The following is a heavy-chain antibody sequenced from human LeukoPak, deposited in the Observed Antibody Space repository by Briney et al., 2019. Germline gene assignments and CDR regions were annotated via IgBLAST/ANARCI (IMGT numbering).Heavy chain of an antibody. CDR3: AKELNWNRGNDY. CDR2: IRYDGSNK. Sequence: GGTLRLSCAASGFTFSSYGMHWVRRAPGKGLEWVAFIRYDGSNKYYADSVKGRFTISRDNSKNTLYLQVNSLRAEDTAVYYCAKELNWNRGNDYWGQGTLVTVSS. CDR1: GFTFSSYG. J-gene: IGHJ4*02. V-gene: IGHV3-30*02. D-gene: IGHD1-1*01.